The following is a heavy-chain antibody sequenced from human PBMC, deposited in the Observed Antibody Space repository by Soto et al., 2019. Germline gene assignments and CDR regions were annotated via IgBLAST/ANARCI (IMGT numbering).Heavy chain of an antibody. D-gene: IGHD2-2*01. Sequence: EVQLVESGGGLVKPGGSLRLSCAASVFTFSPYTVNWVRHAPGKGLEWVSSISETSSDIYYADSVMGRFTISRDNAKNSLYLQMNSLRAEDTSVYYCARDLPPLSNFIDYWGQGTLVTVSS. CDR2: ISETSSDI. CDR3: ARDLPPLSNFIDY. V-gene: IGHV3-21*01. J-gene: IGHJ4*02. CDR1: VFTFSPYT.